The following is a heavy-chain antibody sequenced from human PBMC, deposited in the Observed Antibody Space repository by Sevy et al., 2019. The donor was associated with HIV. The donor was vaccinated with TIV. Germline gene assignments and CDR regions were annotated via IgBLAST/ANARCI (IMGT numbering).Heavy chain of an antibody. Sequence: GESLKISCAASGFTFNKYSMSWVRQPLGKGLEWVSTLSFGCGEINYADSVKGRFTISRDNSKSSVYLQMNNLRPEETAVYYCAREGCTKPHDYWGQGTLVTVSS. J-gene: IGHJ4*02. CDR3: AREGCTKPHDY. CDR2: LSFGCGEI. CDR1: GFTFNKYS. V-gene: IGHV3-23*01. D-gene: IGHD2-8*01.